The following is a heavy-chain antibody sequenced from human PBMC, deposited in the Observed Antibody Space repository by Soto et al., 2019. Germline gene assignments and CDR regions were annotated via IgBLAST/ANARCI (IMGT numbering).Heavy chain of an antibody. J-gene: IGHJ6*02. V-gene: IGHV4-39*07. Sequence: PSETLSLTCTVSGGSISSSSYFWGWIRQPPGKGLEWIGSIYYSGSTNYNPSLKSRVTISVDTSKNQLSLKLSSVTPADTAVYYCATGGGRFNYGMDVWGQGTTVTVSS. CDR2: IYYSGST. D-gene: IGHD3-10*01. CDR3: ATGGGRFNYGMDV. CDR1: GGSISSSSYF.